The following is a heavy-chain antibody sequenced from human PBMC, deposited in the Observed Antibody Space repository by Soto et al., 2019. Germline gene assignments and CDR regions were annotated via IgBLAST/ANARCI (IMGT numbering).Heavy chain of an antibody. V-gene: IGHV4-34*01. CDR2: INHLTAT. CDR1: GGSFSSYH. CDR3: ARGYDTALAPIF. J-gene: IGHJ4*02. D-gene: IGHD5-18*01. Sequence: LSLTCAVYGGSFSSYHWSWIRQTPGKGLEWIGEINHLTATNYNPSLKSRVIISLDTPKNQFSLKLSSVTAADTAVYYCARGYDTALAPIFWGQGILVTVSS.